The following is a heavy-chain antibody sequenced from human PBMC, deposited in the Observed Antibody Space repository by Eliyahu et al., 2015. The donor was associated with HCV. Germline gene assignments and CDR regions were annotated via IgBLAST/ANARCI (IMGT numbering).Heavy chain of an antibody. V-gene: IGHV3-49*04. CDR2: IRTQRSGGTT. J-gene: IGHJ3*01. CDR1: GFTFGAYT. CDR3: NTADFIWGSYRPHALDL. D-gene: IGHD3-16*02. Sequence: EVQLVESGGGLAQPGRSLRLSCXASGFTFGAYTLTWVRQAPGKGLEWVGLIRTQRSGGTTEYAAPVKGRFAISRDDSKSIAYLQMNSLKPEDTAMYYCNTADFIWGSYRPHALDLWGQGTMVTVSS.